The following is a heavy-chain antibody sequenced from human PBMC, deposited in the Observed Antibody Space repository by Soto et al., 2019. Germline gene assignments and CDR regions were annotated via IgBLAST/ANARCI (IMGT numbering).Heavy chain of an antibody. J-gene: IGHJ4*02. D-gene: IGHD3-9*01. CDR3: AMSSGRLGQCNSLPDT. CDR2: IIPVFNTP. Sequence: QVQLVQSGAEVKRPGSSVKVSCKTSGGTFTSSTFAWVRQAPGQGLEWMGGIIPVFNTPLHAQKFKGRVTITADDFKCTVSLELRRLASEHTATYFCAMSSGRLGQCNSLPDTWGQGAPVIVSS. V-gene: IGHV1-69*01. CDR1: GGTFTSST.